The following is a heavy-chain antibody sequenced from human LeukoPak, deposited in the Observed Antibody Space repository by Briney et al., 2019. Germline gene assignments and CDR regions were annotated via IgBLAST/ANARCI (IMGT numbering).Heavy chain of an antibody. V-gene: IGHV4-59*12. D-gene: IGHD3-10*01. Sequence: SETLSLTCTVSGGSISSYYWSWIRQPPGKGLEWIGYIYHSGSTYYNPSLKSRVTISVDRSKNQFSLKLSSVTAADTAVYYCARGALLLWNAFDIWGQGTMVTVSS. CDR2: IYHSGST. CDR1: GGSISSYY. CDR3: ARGALLLWNAFDI. J-gene: IGHJ3*02.